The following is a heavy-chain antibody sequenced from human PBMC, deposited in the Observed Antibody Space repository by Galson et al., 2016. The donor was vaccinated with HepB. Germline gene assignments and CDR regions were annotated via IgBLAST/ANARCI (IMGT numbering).Heavy chain of an antibody. D-gene: IGHD6-13*01. J-gene: IGHJ6*02. V-gene: IGHV3-33*01. CDR3: AGSSSRSYYFGINV. CDR1: GFTFSSYG. Sequence: SLRLSCAASGFTFSSYGMHWVRQAPGKGLEWVAVIWYDGQNKYYADSVKGRFTISRDNSKNTLYLQVNSLRVEDTAVYYWAGSSSRSYYFGINVWGQGTTVTVSS. CDR2: IWYDGQNK.